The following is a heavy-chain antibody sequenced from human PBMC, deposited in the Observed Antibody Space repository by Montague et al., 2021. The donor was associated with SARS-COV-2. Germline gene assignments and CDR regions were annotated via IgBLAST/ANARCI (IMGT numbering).Heavy chain of an antibody. V-gene: IGHV4-34*01. J-gene: IGHJ4*02. CDR2: ISPTGST. CDR1: GGSFSRYF. Sequence: SETLSLTCDVYGGSFSRYFWSWIRQPPGRGPELIGHISPTGSTRYNPSLDSRVTISIDTSKSRLSLELTSVTVADTSIYFCVGAPNEYYFDYWGQGTPVSVSS. CDR3: VGAPNEYYFDY. D-gene: IGHD3-16*01.